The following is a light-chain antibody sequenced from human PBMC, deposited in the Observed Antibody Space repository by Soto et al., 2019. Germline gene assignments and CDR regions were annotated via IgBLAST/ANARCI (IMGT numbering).Light chain of an antibody. CDR1: SSDVGGYSY. J-gene: IGLJ3*02. CDR2: DVS. Sequence: QSALTQPASVSGSPGQSITISCTGSSSDVGGYSYVSWYQQHPGKAPKLMIYDVSKWPSGVPDRFSGSKSGNTASLTISGLQAEDEANYFCCSYAGSYSGVFGGGTKLTVL. V-gene: IGLV2-11*01. CDR3: CSYAGSYSGV.